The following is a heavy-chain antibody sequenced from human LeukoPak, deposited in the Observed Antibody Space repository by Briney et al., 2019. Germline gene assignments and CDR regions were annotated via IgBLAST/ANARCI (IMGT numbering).Heavy chain of an antibody. D-gene: IGHD2-2*01. CDR2: MSGPGDNT. V-gene: IGHV3-23*01. CDR3: AKHWSYCSTTSCFFNYYYYYMDV. Sequence: GGSLRLSCAASGFTLVSYAMTWVRQAPGKGLEWVSSMSGPGDNTYYADSVKGRFTISRDNSKSTLYLQMNNLRAEDTAVYYCAKHWSYCSTTSCFFNYYYYYMDVWGKGTTVTVS. CDR1: GFTLVSYA. J-gene: IGHJ6*03.